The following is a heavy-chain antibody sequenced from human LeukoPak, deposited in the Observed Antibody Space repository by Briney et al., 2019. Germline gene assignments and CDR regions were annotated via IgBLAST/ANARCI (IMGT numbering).Heavy chain of an antibody. D-gene: IGHD3-10*01. CDR2: ISIDGTNK. CDR1: GFTFSNYA. J-gene: IGHJ4*02. V-gene: IGHV3-30-3*01. CDR3: VRDMYDNGWGSFDY. Sequence: GRSPRLSCAASGFTFSNYAMHWVRQAPGKGLEWVAVISIDGTNKYYANSVQGRFSISRDNSKNSLYEQINSLRAEDKARYCCVRDMYDNGWGSFDYWRQGTVVTVRS.